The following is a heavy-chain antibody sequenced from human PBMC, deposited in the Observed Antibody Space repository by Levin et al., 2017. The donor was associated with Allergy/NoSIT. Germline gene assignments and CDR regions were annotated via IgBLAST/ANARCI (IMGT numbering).Heavy chain of an antibody. J-gene: IGHJ6*02. CDR2: ISYDGSNK. D-gene: IGHD6-19*01. CDR1: GFTFSSYG. CDR3: AKVLSSDRYYYYYGMDV. V-gene: IGHV3-30*18. Sequence: PGGSLRLSCAASGFTFSSYGMHWVRQAPGKGLEWVAVISYDGSNKYYADSVKGRFTISRDNSKNTLYLQMNSLRAEDTAVYYCAKVLSSDRYYYYYGMDVWGQGTTVTVSS.